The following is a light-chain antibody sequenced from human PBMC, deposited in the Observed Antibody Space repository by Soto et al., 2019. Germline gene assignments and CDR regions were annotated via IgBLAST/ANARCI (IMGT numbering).Light chain of an antibody. V-gene: IGKV1-39*01. J-gene: IGKJ2*01. CDR2: AAS. Sequence: DIQMTQSPSSLSASVGDRVTITCRASQSISSYLNWYQQKPGKAPKLLIYAASSLQSGVPSRFSGSGSGTDFTLTIISLQPEDFANYYCQQSYSTPYTFGQGTKLEIK. CDR3: QQSYSTPYT. CDR1: QSISSY.